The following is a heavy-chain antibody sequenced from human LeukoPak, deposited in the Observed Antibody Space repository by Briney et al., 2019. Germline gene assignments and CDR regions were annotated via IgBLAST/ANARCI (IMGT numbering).Heavy chain of an antibody. CDR2: IYYSGST. V-gene: IGHV4-59*01. CDR1: GGSISNYY. J-gene: IGHJ5*02. D-gene: IGHD6-19*01. Sequence: SETLSLTCTVSGGSISNYYWSWIRQPPGKGLEWIGYIYYSGSTNYNPSLKSRVTISVDTSKNQFSLKLSSVTAADTAVYYCARIADPVYSSGWYYWFDPWGQGTLVTVSS. CDR3: ARIADPVYSSGWYYWFDP.